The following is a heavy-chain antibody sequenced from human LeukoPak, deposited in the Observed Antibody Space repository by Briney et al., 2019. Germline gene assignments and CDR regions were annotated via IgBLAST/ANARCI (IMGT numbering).Heavy chain of an antibody. CDR1: GLTVTNAW. CDR2: IASKTDGGAT. Sequence: GGSLRLSCSASGLTVTNAWMNWVRQAPGEGLDWIGRIASKTDGGATDYAAPVKGRFTISRDDSKNTLNLQMNSLKTEDTAVYYCTTGIRGDWGQGTLVTVSS. CDR3: TTGIRGD. D-gene: IGHD3-10*01. J-gene: IGHJ4*02. V-gene: IGHV3-15*07.